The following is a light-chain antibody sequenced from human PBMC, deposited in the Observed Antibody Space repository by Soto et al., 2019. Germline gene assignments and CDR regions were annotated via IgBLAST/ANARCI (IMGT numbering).Light chain of an antibody. CDR3: QQTYGPPLT. V-gene: IGKV1-39*01. Sequence: DIQMTQSPSSLSASVGDRVTITCRASQSISSYLNWYQQRPGKAPKLLIYAASSLQSGVPSRFSGSGSGTDFTLTISSLQPEDFATYYCQQTYGPPLTFGGGTKVGIE. CDR1: QSISSY. J-gene: IGKJ4*01. CDR2: AAS.